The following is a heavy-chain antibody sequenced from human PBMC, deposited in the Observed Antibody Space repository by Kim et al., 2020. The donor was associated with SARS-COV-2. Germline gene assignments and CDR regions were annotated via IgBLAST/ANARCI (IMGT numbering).Heavy chain of an antibody. Sequence: GESLKISCTGSGYNFANYWIGWVRQMPGKGLEWMGVIFPGDSDTRYSPSFQGQVTISADKSIRTAYLQWSSLKASDSAMYYCARCDTSMVIHPDFGFDRWGQGTLVTVSS. CDR2: IFPGDSDT. V-gene: IGHV5-51*01. J-gene: IGHJ4*02. CDR3: ARCDTSMVIHPDFGFDR. D-gene: IGHD5-18*01. CDR1: GYNFANYW.